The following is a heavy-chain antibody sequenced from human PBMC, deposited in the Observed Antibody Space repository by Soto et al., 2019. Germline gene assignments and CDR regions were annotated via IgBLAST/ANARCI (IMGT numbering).Heavy chain of an antibody. Sequence: EVQLVESGGGLVQPGGSLRLSCAASGFTVSSNYMSWVRQAPGKGLEWVSVIYSGGSTYYAVSVKGRFTISRDNSKNTLYLQMNSLRAEDTAVYYCARMGVIPFYYYGMDVWGQGTTVTVSS. CDR3: ARMGVIPFYYYGMDV. CDR1: GFTVSSNY. V-gene: IGHV3-66*01. D-gene: IGHD3-16*02. J-gene: IGHJ6*02. CDR2: IYSGGST.